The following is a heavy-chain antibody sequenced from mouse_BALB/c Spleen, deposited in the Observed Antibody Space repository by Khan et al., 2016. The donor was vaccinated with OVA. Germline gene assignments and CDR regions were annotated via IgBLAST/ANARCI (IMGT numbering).Heavy chain of an antibody. Sequence: QVQLKQSGPGLVAPSQSLYISCTASGFSLSRYSVHWVRQPPGKGLEWLGMIWGGGSIDYYSAHKSRLSIIKVNSKSQVFLKMNSLQTDDTAMYYCAGGDYYPGAMDYWGQGTSVTVSA. V-gene: IGHV2-6-4*01. CDR1: GFSLSRYS. CDR2: IWGGGSI. CDR3: AGGDYYPGAMDY. J-gene: IGHJ4*01. D-gene: IGHD2-13*01.